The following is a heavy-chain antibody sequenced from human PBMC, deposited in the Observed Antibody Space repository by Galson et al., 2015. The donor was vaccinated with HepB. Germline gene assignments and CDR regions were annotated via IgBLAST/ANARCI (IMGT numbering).Heavy chain of an antibody. CDR2: ISASGADT. Sequence: SLRLSCAASGFTFDDYGMSWVRQAQGKGLEWVSTISASGADTKYAESVNGRFTISRDNANNTLSLQMTSPRDEDTALYFCAKGRYASRSHFDSWGQGALVTVSS. CDR1: GFTFDDYG. V-gene: IGHV3-23*01. J-gene: IGHJ4*02. CDR3: AKGRYASRSHFDS. D-gene: IGHD3-16*01.